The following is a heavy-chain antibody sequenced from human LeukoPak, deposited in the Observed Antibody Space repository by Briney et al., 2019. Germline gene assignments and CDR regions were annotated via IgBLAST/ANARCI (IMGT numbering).Heavy chain of an antibody. D-gene: IGHD6-6*01. CDR3: ARVMLSSSSSYYYYYGMDV. V-gene: IGHV3-7*01. J-gene: IGHJ6*02. CDR2: IKQDGSEK. CDR1: GFTFSSYW. Sequence: PGGSLRLSCAASGFTFSSYWMSWVRQAPGKGLEWVANIKQDGSEKYYVDSVKGRFTISRDNAKNSLYLQMNSLRAEDTAVYYCARVMLSSSSSYYYYYGMDVWGQGTTVTVSS.